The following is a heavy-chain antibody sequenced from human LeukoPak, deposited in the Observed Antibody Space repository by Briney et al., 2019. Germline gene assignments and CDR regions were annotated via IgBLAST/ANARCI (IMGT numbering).Heavy chain of an antibody. CDR2: ISHDGSTT. V-gene: IGHV3-30*18. CDR3: AKDRGAVADYFDY. J-gene: IGHJ4*02. Sequence: GGSLRLSCAASGFTFSNYGMHWVRQAPGKGLEWVAVISHDGSTTFYADSVKGRFTISRDNSKNTLYLQMNSLRAEDTAVYYCAKDRGAVADYFDYWGQGTLVTVSS. CDR1: GFTFSNYG. D-gene: IGHD6-19*01.